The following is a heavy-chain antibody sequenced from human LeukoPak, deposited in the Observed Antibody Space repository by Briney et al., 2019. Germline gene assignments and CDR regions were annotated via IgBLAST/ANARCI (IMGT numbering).Heavy chain of an antibody. V-gene: IGHV3-21*01. J-gene: IGHJ4*02. Sequence: PGGSLRLSCAASGFTFNTYTMNWVRQAPGKGLEWVSSITASSTAIYSADSVKGRFTISRDNAKNFLYLQMNSLRAEDTAVYYCARTYHDILTGYNPYFDYWGQGILVTASS. CDR3: ARTYHDILTGYNPYFDY. D-gene: IGHD3-9*01. CDR1: GFTFNTYT. CDR2: ITASSTAI.